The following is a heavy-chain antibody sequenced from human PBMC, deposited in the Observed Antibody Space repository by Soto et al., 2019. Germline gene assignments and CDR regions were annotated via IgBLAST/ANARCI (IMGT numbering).Heavy chain of an antibody. J-gene: IGHJ4*02. V-gene: IGHV4-59*01. CDR2: IYHSGST. Sequence: PSETLSLTCTVSGGSIDSYYWSWIRQRPGKGLEWIGYIYHSGSTDYNPSLNSRVTISVATSKKQFSLNLTSVTAADTAVYYCATNLDTATGYDYWGQGALVTVSS. CDR1: GGSIDSYY. CDR3: ATNLDTATGYDY. D-gene: IGHD5-18*01.